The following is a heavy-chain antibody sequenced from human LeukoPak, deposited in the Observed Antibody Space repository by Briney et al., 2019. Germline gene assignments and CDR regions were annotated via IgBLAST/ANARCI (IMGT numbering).Heavy chain of an antibody. V-gene: IGHV3-30-3*01. CDR2: ISYDGSNK. Sequence: PGRSLRLSCAASGFTFSSYAMHWVRQAPGKGLEWVAVISYDGSNKYYADSVKGRFTISRDNSKNTLYLQMNSLRAEDTAVYYCARGTQWLPSGVWGQGTLVTVSS. CDR3: ARGTQWLPSGV. J-gene: IGHJ4*02. CDR1: GFTFSSYA. D-gene: IGHD6-19*01.